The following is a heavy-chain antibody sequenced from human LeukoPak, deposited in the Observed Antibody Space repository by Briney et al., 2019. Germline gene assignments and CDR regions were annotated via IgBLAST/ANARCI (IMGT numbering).Heavy chain of an antibody. J-gene: IGHJ5*02. Sequence: KTSETLSLTCTVSGGSISSSSYYWGWIRQPPGKGLEWIGSIYYSGSTYYNPSLKSRVTISVDTSKNQFSLKLSSVTAADTAVYYCARRIAVAGRTRFDPWGQGTLVTVSS. CDR1: GGSISSSSYY. CDR3: ARRIAVAGRTRFDP. V-gene: IGHV4-39*01. D-gene: IGHD6-19*01. CDR2: IYYSGST.